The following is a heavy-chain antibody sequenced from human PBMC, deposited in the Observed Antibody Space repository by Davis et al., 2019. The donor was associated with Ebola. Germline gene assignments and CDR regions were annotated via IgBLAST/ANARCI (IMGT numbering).Heavy chain of an antibody. J-gene: IGHJ3*02. CDR1: GFTVSSNY. CDR3: TRAVWSGYSRGAFDI. D-gene: IGHD3-3*01. V-gene: IGHV3-53*01. CDR2: IYSGGGT. Sequence: GESLKISCAASGFTVSSNYMSWVHQAPGKGLEWVSVIYSGGGTYYADSVKGRFTISRDNSKNTVYLQMNSLGVEDTAVYFCTRAVWSGYSRGAFDIWGQGTMVTVSS.